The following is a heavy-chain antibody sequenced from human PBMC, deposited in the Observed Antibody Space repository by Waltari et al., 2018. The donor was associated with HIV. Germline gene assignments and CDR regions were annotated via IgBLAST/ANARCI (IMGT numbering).Heavy chain of an antibody. CDR1: GYTLTSYG. Sequence: QVQLVQSGAEVKQPGASVKVPCKASGYTLTSYGISWVRPAPGPGLEWMGWISAYNGNTNYAQKLQGIVTMTTDTSTSTAYMELRSLRSDDTAVYYCARQAEYYDDSSGYSNPSDYWGQGTLVTVSS. CDR2: ISAYNGNT. V-gene: IGHV1-18*01. J-gene: IGHJ4*02. CDR3: ARQAEYYDDSSGYSNPSDY. D-gene: IGHD3-22*01.